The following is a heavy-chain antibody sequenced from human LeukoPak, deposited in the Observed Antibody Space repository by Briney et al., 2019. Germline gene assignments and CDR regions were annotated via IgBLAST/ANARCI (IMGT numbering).Heavy chain of an antibody. CDR1: GFTFSGSA. J-gene: IGHJ5*02. D-gene: IGHD3-16*01. CDR2: ITGSGGNR. CDR3: AKDDNYIRFLS. V-gene: IGHV3-23*01. Sequence: PGGSLRLSCAASGFTFSGSAMHWVRQASGKGLEWVSGITGSGGNRYYADSVKGRFTISRDNSKNTLYLQMNSLRAEDTAVYYCAKDDNYIRFLSWGQGTLVTVSS.